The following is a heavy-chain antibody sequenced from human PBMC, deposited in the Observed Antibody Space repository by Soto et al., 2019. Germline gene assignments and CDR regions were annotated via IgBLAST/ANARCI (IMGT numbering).Heavy chain of an antibody. V-gene: IGHV3-30*18. CDR2: ISYDGSNK. CDR1: GFTFSSYG. J-gene: IGHJ6*02. Sequence: GGSLRLSCAASGFTFSSYGMHWVRQAPGKGLEWVAVISYDGSNKYYADSVKGRFTNSRDNSKNTLYLQMNSLRAEDTDVYYCAKGLLRFSEWSNMDVWGQGTTVTVSS. D-gene: IGHD3-3*01. CDR3: AKGLLRFSEWSNMDV.